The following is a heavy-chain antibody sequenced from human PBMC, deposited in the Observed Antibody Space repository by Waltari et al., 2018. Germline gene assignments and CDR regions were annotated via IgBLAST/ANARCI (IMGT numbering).Heavy chain of an antibody. D-gene: IGHD3-16*02. J-gene: IGHJ2*01. Sequence: QVQLQESGPGLVKPSETLSLTCTVSGGSISSHYWSWIRQPTGKGLEWIGYIYYSWSTNYNPSLKSRVTISVDTSKNQFSLKLSSVTAADTAVYYCARVNGTGDYIWGSYRSNWYFDLWGRGTLVTVSS. CDR3: ARVNGTGDYIWGSYRSNWYFDL. V-gene: IGHV4-59*11. CDR1: GGSISSHY. CDR2: IYYSWST.